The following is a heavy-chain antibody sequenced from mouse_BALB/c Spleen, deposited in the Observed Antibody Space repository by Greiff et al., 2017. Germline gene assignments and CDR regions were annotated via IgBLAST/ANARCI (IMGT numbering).Heavy chain of an antibody. Sequence: VHVKQSGGGLVQPGGSRKLSCAASGFTFSSFGMHWVRQAPEKGLEWVAYISSGSSTIYYADTVKGRFTISRDNPKNTLFLQMTSLRSEDTAMYYCARDQGYFDVWGAGTTVTVSS. J-gene: IGHJ1*01. CDR1: GFTFSSFG. CDR3: ARDQGYFDV. CDR2: ISSGSSTI. V-gene: IGHV5-17*02.